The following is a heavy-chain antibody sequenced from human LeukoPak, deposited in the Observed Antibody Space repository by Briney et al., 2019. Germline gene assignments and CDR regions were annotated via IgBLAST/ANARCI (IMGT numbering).Heavy chain of an antibody. J-gene: IGHJ4*02. V-gene: IGHV5-51*01. CDR2: IYPGDSDT. CDR1: GYSFTSYW. CDR3: ARGGDFWSGYYIYGY. D-gene: IGHD3-3*01. Sequence: GESLQISCKGSGYSFTSYWIGWVRQMPGKGLEWMGIIYPGDSDTRYSPSFQGQVTISADKSISTAYLQWSSLKASDTAMYYCARGGDFWSGYYIYGYWGQGTLVTVSS.